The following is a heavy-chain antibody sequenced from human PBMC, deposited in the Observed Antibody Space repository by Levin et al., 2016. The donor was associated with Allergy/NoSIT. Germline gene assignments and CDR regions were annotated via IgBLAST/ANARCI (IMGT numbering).Heavy chain of an antibody. CDR1: GDSISSSTYY. CDR3: ARGAITGLGVKIDY. V-gene: IGHV4-39*07. Sequence: SETLSLTCSVSGDSISSSTYYWVWIRQPPGKGLEWIASIHSGGNAYYNPSLNSRITISIDTSKNQFSLRLTSVTAADTAIYYCARGAITGLGVKIDYWGQGSLVTVSS. D-gene: IGHD3-16*01. CDR2: IHSGGNA. J-gene: IGHJ4*02.